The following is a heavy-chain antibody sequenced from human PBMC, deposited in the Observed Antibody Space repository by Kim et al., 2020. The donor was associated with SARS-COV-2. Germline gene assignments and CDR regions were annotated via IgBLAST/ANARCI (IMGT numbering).Heavy chain of an antibody. CDR1: GFTVSSNY. D-gene: IGHD1-26*01. J-gene: IGHJ5*02. CDR2: IYSGGST. V-gene: IGHV3-53*01. CDR3: ARSFLEVGWDTFSGWFDP. Sequence: GGSLRLSCAASGFTVSSNYMSWVRQAPGKGLEWVSVIYSGGSTYYADSVKGRFTISRDNSKNTLYLQMNSLRAEDTAVYYCARSFLEVGWDTFSGWFDPWGQGTLVTVSS.